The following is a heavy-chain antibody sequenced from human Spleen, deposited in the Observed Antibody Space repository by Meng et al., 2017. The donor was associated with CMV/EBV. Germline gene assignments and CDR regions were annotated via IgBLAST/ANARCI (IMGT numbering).Heavy chain of an antibody. D-gene: IGHD3-9*01. V-gene: IGHV3-74*01. CDR3: ARGMYDILTGYLTA. CDR2: TDNDGSST. Sequence: LSLTCAASGFTFSSYWMHWARQAPGKGLVWVSRTDNDGSSTFYADSVKGRFTISRDNAKNTLYLQMNSLRADDTAVYYCARGMYDILTGYLTAWGQGTLVTVSS. J-gene: IGHJ5*02. CDR1: GFTFSSYW.